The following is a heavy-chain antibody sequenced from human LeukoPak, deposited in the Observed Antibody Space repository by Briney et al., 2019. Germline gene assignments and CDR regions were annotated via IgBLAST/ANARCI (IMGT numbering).Heavy chain of an antibody. D-gene: IGHD3-16*01. CDR1: GFTFSSYS. Sequence: GGSLRLSCAASGFTFSSYSMNWVRQAPGKGLEWVSSISGSSSYIYYADSVKGRFTISRDNAKNSLYLQMNSLRAEDMALYYCAKGGGGRLIYYYYMDVWGKGTTVTVSS. J-gene: IGHJ6*03. CDR2: ISGSSSYI. CDR3: AKGGGGRLIYYYYMDV. V-gene: IGHV3-21*04.